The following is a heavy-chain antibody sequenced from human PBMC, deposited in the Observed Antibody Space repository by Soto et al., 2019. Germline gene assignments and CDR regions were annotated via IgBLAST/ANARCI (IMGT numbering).Heavy chain of an antibody. V-gene: IGHV3-30*19. CDR1: GFTFSGYG. CDR2: ISYDGSNK. J-gene: IGHJ4*02. CDR3: ARPPTWIQDNYFDY. D-gene: IGHD5-18*01. Sequence: QVQLVESGGGEVQPGRSLRLSCAASGFTFSGYGMHWVRQAPGKGLEWVAVISYDGSNKYCADSVKGRFTISRDNFKNTLYLQMNSLRPDDTAVYYCARPPTWIQDNYFDYWGQGTLVTVSS.